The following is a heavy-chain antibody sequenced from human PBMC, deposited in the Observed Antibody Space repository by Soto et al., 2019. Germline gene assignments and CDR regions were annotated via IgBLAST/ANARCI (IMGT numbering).Heavy chain of an antibody. J-gene: IGHJ3*01. CDR2: IYYSGAT. CDR3: ARCSDIGDKRDALDV. V-gene: IGHV4-31*11. CDR1: GDSIGSTIHY. D-gene: IGHD4-17*01. Sequence: QVQLQESGPGLVGPSETLSLTCAVSGDSIGSTIHYWRGIRLHPGKGLGYIGYIYYSGATYYSPSLESRVTVSVDTSKNQLSLKLTSVSAADTARYYCARCSDIGDKRDALDVWGQGTMVTVSS.